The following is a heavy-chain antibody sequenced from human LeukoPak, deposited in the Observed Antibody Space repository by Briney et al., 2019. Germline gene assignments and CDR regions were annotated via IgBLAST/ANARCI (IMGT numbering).Heavy chain of an antibody. CDR2: LKHDGIEK. CDR3: AREGMFRGVPDAFDM. CDR1: GFAFSSYW. D-gene: IGHD3-10*01. V-gene: IGHV3-7*01. J-gene: IGHJ3*02. Sequence: GGSLRLSCAASGFAFSSYWMDWVRQAPGKGPEWVANLKHDGIEKYLVDSVKGRFAISRDNAKNLLYLQMNNLRVEDTAVYYCAREGMFRGVPDAFDMWGQGTMVTVSS.